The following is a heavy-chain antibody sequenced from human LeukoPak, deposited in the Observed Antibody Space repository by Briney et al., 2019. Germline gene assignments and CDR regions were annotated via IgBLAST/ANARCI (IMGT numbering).Heavy chain of an antibody. CDR3: ARSSDYGDYD. D-gene: IGHD4-17*01. V-gene: IGHV4-31*03. J-gene: IGHJ4*02. Sequence: TLSLTCTVSGGSVSSGGYYWTWIRQHPGKGLEWLGYIYYSGRTYYNPSLKSRITISLDTSENRFSLNLTSVSAADTAFYYCARSSDYGDYDWGQGTLVTVSS. CDR2: IYYSGRT. CDR1: GGSVSSGGYY.